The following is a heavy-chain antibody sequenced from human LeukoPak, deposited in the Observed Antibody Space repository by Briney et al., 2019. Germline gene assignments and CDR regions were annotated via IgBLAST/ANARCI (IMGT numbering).Heavy chain of an antibody. CDR3: ARDRLDFYFDY. D-gene: IGHD6-19*01. J-gene: IGHJ4*02. Sequence: ASVKVSCKAFGYTFTSYDINWLRQASGQGLEWMGWMNPNSGNTGYAQKFQGRFTMTWDTSITTAYMELSSLRSEDTAVYYCARDRLDFYFDYWGQGTLVTVSS. V-gene: IGHV1-8*01. CDR1: GYTFTSYD. CDR2: MNPNSGNT.